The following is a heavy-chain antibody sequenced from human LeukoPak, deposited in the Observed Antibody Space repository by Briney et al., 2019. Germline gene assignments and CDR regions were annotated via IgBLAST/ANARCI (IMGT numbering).Heavy chain of an antibody. Sequence: GGSLRLSCAASGFTFSSFGMSWVRQAPGKGLEWVSAIAGSGGSTYYADSVKGRFTISRDNSKNTLDLQMNSLRAEDTAVYYCARDLGQYYDTSDNWFDPWGQGTLVTVSS. D-gene: IGHD3-22*01. J-gene: IGHJ5*02. CDR1: GFTFSSFG. CDR3: ARDLGQYYDTSDNWFDP. V-gene: IGHV3-23*01. CDR2: IAGSGGST.